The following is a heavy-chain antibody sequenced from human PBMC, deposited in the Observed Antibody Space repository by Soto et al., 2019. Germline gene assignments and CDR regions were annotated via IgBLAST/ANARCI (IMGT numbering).Heavy chain of an antibody. Sequence: GGSLRLSCAVSGFAFSGSAMHWVRQASGKGLEWVGRIRIKANNYATTYAESVKGRFTISRDDAKSTAYLQMNSLKTDDTAIYYCSSLTSSWDGGDYYPYMDAWGKGTTVTVSS. D-gene: IGHD6-13*01. CDR1: GFAFSGSA. J-gene: IGHJ6*03. CDR2: IRIKANNYAT. V-gene: IGHV3-73*01. CDR3: SSLTSSWDGGDYYPYMDA.